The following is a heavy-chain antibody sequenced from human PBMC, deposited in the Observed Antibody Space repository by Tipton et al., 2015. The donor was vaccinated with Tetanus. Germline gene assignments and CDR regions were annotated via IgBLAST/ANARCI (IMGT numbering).Heavy chain of an antibody. CDR1: GFIFSSYG. D-gene: IGHD2-15*01. Sequence: SLRLSCAASGFIFSSYGIHWVRQAPGKGLEWAAVSWYDGTDKYYADSVKCRFTISRDNSKNTLYLQMNSLRAEDPAVYYCAREADCSGGSCFSGDFDNWGQGTQVTVSS. CDR3: AREADCSGGSCFSGDFDN. V-gene: IGHV3-33*01. J-gene: IGHJ4*02. CDR2: SWYDGTDK.